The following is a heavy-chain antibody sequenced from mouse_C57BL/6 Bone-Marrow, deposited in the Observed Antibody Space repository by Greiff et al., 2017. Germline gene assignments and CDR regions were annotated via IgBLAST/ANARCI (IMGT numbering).Heavy chain of an antibody. V-gene: IGHV1-49*01. D-gene: IGHD4-1*01. CDR3: ARETERGDFDV. CDR1: YFAFMASA. CDR2: FTMYSDAT. Sequence: QVQLQQSGAELVRPGSSVKLSCTDSYFAFMASAMHWVKQRPGHGLEWIGSFTMYSDATEYSENFKGKATLTANTSSSTAYMELSSLTSEDSAVYDCARETERGDFDVWGTGTTVTVSA. J-gene: IGHJ1*03.